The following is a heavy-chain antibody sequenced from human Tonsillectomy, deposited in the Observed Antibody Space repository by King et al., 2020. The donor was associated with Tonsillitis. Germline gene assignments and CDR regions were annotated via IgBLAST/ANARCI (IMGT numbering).Heavy chain of an antibody. CDR3: ARAYMAYCGGDCYSQDYYYGMDV. Sequence: QLVQSGAEVKKPGSSVKVSCKASGGTFSSYAISWVGQAPGQGLEWMGGVIPIFGTAKNAQKFQGRVTITADASTSTAQMELRSLRSEETAVYYCARAYMAYCGGDCYSQDYYYGMDVWGQGTTVTVSS. J-gene: IGHJ6*02. CDR2: VIPIFGTA. D-gene: IGHD2-21*02. V-gene: IGHV1-69*01. CDR1: GGTFSSYA.